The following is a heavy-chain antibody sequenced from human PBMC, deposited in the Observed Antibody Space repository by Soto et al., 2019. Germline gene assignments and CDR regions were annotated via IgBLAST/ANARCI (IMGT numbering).Heavy chain of an antibody. V-gene: IGHV3-23*01. CDR2: ISGSGDST. Sequence: EVQLLESGGGLVQPEGSLRLSCTASGFTFSNYAMSWVRQAPGKGLEWVSTISGSGDSTNYADSVKGQFAISRDNSNNKLYVQMDSLRVEDTAVYYCAKENRRGYCSGGICYGYFDYWGQGTLVTVSS. J-gene: IGHJ4*02. CDR3: AKENRRGYCSGGICYGYFDY. CDR1: GFTFSNYA. D-gene: IGHD2-15*01.